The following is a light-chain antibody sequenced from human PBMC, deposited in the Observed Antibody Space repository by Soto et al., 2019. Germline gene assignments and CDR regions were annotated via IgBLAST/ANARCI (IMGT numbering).Light chain of an antibody. CDR1: SSDVGGYNY. CDR2: EVS. J-gene: IGLJ3*02. Sequence: QSALTQPASVSGSPGQSITISCTGTSSDVGGYNYVSWYQHHPGKAPKLMIYEVSNRPSGASNRFSGSKSGNTAYLTISGLQAEDEVDYYCSSYTGSSTPVFGGGTKLTVL. V-gene: IGLV2-14*01. CDR3: SSYTGSSTPV.